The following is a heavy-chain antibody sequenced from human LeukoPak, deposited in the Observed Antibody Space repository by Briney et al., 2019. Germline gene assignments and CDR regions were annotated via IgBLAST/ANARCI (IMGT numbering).Heavy chain of an antibody. D-gene: IGHD3-9*01. Sequence: PSETLSLTCTVSGGSISSSSYYWSWIRQPAGKGLEWIGRIYTSGSTNYNPSLKSRVTISVDTSKNQFSLKLSSVTAADTAVYYCARDSSDILTGYLFDYWGQGTLVTVSS. V-gene: IGHV4-61*02. CDR3: ARDSSDILTGYLFDY. CDR1: GGSISSSSYY. J-gene: IGHJ4*02. CDR2: IYTSGST.